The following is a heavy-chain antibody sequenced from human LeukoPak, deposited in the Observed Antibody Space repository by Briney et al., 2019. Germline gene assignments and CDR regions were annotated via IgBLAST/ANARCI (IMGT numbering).Heavy chain of an antibody. Sequence: GRSLRLSCAASGFTFSSYAMHWVRQAPGKGLEWVAVISYDGSNKYYADSVKGRFTISRDNSKSTLYLQMNSLRAEDTAVYYCARDWESYFDYWGQGTLVTVSS. J-gene: IGHJ4*02. CDR1: GFTFSSYA. CDR3: ARDWESYFDY. D-gene: IGHD3-16*01. V-gene: IGHV3-30*04. CDR2: ISYDGSNK.